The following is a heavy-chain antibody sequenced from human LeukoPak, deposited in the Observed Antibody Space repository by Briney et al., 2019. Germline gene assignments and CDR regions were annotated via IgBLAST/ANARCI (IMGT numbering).Heavy chain of an antibody. CDR2: ISYDGSNK. D-gene: IGHD2-2*01. J-gene: IGHJ4*02. CDR1: GFTFSSYA. Sequence: GGSLRLSCAASGFTFSSYAMHWVRQAPGKGLEWVAVISYDGSNKYYADCVKSRFTISRDNSKNTLYLQMNSLRAEDTAVYYCARTPPRYCSSTSCYLWGQFDYWGQGTLVTVSS. CDR3: ARTPPRYCSSTSCYLWGQFDY. V-gene: IGHV3-30-3*01.